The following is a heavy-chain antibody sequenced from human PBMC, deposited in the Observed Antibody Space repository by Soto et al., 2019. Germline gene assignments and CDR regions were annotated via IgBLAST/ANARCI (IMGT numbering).Heavy chain of an antibody. Sequence: QVQLVESGGGVVQPGRSLRLSCAASGFTFSSYGMHWVRQAPGKGLEWVAVIWYDGSNKYYADSVKGRFTISRDNSKNTLYLQMNSLRAEDTAVYYCARSSIAARQWVPWFDPWGQGTLVIVSS. CDR3: ARSSIAARQWVPWFDP. J-gene: IGHJ5*02. D-gene: IGHD6-6*01. CDR2: IWYDGSNK. CDR1: GFTFSSYG. V-gene: IGHV3-33*01.